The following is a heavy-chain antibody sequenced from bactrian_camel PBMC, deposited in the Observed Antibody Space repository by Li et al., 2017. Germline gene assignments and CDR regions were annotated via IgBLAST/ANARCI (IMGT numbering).Heavy chain of an antibody. Sequence: HVQLVESGGGSVQAGGSMRLSCVASGATYRIAGVGWFRQAPGKEREGVASIYTGGTNTYYADSVKGRFTITQDNAQGTVYLQMNDLQPEDTATYYCAARGGYCSVHLLLPHFFYRDWGRGTQVTVS. D-gene: IGHD1*01. CDR3: AARGGYCSVHLLLPHFFYRD. CDR2: IYTGGTNT. J-gene: IGHJ4*01. CDR1: GATYRIAG. V-gene: IGHV3S53*01.